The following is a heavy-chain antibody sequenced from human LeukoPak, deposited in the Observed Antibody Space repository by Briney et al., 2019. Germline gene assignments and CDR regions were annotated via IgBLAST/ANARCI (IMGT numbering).Heavy chain of an antibody. V-gene: IGHV4-34*01. CDR3: ARDMGYDSSGYYSYDAFDI. Sequence: PSETLSLTCAVYGGSFSGYYWSWIRQPPGKGLEWIGEINHSGSTNYNPSLKSRVTISVDTSKNQFSLKLSSVTAADTAVYYCARDMGYDSSGYYSYDAFDIWGQGTMVTVSS. CDR1: GGSFSGYY. CDR2: INHSGST. D-gene: IGHD3-22*01. J-gene: IGHJ3*02.